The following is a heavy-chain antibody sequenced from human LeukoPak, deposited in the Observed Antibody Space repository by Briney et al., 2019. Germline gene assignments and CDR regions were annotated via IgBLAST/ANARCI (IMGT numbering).Heavy chain of an antibody. J-gene: IGHJ4*02. V-gene: IGHV4-59*01. Sequence: PSETLSLTCTVSGDSISSYYWNWIRQPPGKGLEWIGYIYYTGSTNYNPSLKSRVTISVDTSKNQFSLKLSSVTAADTAVYYCARYSGSSYVFDYWGQGTPVTVSS. D-gene: IGHD1-26*01. CDR3: ARYSGSSYVFDY. CDR2: IYYTGST. CDR1: GDSISSYY.